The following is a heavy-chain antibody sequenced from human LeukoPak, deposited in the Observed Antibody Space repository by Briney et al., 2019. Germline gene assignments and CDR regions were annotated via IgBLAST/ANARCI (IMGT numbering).Heavy chain of an antibody. V-gene: IGHV4-59*01. Sequence: SETLSLTCTVSGGSISSYYWSWIRQPPGKGLGWIGYIYYSGSTNYNPSFKSRVTISVDTSKNQFSLKLSSVTAADTAVYYCARSADYSNYDRPGYFDYWGQGTLVTVSP. CDR3: ARSADYSNYDRPGYFDY. D-gene: IGHD4-11*01. CDR2: IYYSGST. CDR1: GGSISSYY. J-gene: IGHJ4*02.